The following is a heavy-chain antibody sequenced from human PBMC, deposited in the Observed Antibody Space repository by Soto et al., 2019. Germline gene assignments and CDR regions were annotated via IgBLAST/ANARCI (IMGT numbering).Heavy chain of an antibody. CDR1: GGSITSYS. CDR3: AKTSRASAAAEIHFSYYGMDV. J-gene: IGHJ6*02. Sequence: SETLSLTCTVSGGSITSYSWTWIRLPPGKGLEWIGSISYSGSTYYNPSLKSRVTISVDTSKHQVSLRLSSVTAAAAAMYYCAKTSRASAAAEIHFSYYGMDVWGQGTTVTVAS. V-gene: IGHV4-59*01. CDR2: ISYSGST. D-gene: IGHD6-13*01.